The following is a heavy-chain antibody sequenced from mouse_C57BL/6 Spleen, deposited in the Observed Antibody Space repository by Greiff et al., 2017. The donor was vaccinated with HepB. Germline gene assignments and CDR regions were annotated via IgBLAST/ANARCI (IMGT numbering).Heavy chain of an antibody. J-gene: IGHJ3*01. V-gene: IGHV1-59*01. D-gene: IGHD2-5*01. CDR3: ARESYSNYDWFAY. CDR1: GYTFTSYW. CDR2: IDPSDSYT. Sequence: VQLQQPGAELVRPGTSVKLSCKASGYTFTSYWMHWVKQRPGQGLEWIGVIDPSDSYTNYNQKFKGKATLTVDTSSSTAYMQLSSLTSEDSAVYSCARESYSNYDWFAYWGQGTLVTVSA.